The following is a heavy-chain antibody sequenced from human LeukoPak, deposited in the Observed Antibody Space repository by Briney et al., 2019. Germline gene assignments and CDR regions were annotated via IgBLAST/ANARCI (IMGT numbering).Heavy chain of an antibody. CDR2: ISSGGDTK. CDR3: AREMGGDYGSGTFFDL. Sequence: GGSLRLSCAASEFVFSDYYMSWARQAPGEGLEWVSYISSGGDTKYYADSVKGRFTITRDNAKNSLYLQMNNLRAEDTAVYYCAREMGGDYGSGTFFDLWGQGNMVTVSS. D-gene: IGHD3-10*01. CDR1: EFVFSDYY. J-gene: IGHJ4*02. V-gene: IGHV3-11*01.